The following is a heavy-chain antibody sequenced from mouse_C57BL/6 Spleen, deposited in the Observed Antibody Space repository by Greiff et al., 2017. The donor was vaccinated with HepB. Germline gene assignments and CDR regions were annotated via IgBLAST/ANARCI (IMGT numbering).Heavy chain of an antibody. CDR3: ADGYGDY. J-gene: IGHJ2*01. CDR1: GYAFSSSW. D-gene: IGHD2-2*01. Sequence: QVQLQQSGPELVKPGASVKISCKASGYAFSSSWMNWVKQRPGKGLEWIGRIYPGDGDTNYNGKFKGKATLTEDKSSSTAYMQLSSLTSEDSAVYFCADGYGDYWGQGTTLTVSS. CDR2: IYPGDGDT. V-gene: IGHV1-82*01.